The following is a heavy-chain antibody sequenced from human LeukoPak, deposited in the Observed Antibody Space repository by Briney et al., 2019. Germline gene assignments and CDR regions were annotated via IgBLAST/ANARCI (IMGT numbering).Heavy chain of an antibody. CDR3: ARGVGYYWSNEPYYFDY. D-gene: IGHD3-22*01. Sequence: SETLSLTCTVSGGSISSYYWSWIRQPAGKGLEWIGRIYTSGGTNYNPSLKSRVTMSVDTSKNQFSLRLSSVTAADTAVYYCARGVGYYWSNEPYYFDYWGQGTLVTVSS. J-gene: IGHJ4*02. V-gene: IGHV4-4*07. CDR1: GGSISSYY. CDR2: IYTSGGT.